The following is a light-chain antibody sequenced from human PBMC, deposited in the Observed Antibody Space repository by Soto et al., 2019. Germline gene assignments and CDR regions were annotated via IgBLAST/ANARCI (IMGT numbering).Light chain of an antibody. Sequence: LKQSPATVSLTPGERATLSCRASQSVSRYLAWYQQTPVQAPRLLIYDASNRANGIPARFSVSGSGTDLTLTISSLEPEDFSTYDCQQRSKWPPITFCQGTRLEIK. CDR3: QQRSKWPPIT. V-gene: IGKV3-11*01. J-gene: IGKJ5*01. CDR2: DAS. CDR1: QSVSRY.